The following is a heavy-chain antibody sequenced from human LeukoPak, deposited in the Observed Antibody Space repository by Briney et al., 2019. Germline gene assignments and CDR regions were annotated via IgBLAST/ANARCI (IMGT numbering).Heavy chain of an antibody. V-gene: IGHV4-4*07. J-gene: IGHJ5*02. Sequence: KPSETLSLTCTVSGCSISPYYWSWIRQPAGKGLEWIGRIYASGSTNYNPSHNPSLESRVTMSVDTSNNQFSLNLSSVTAADTAVYYCARDSGYDLTWGQGTLVTVSS. CDR3: ARDSGYDLT. CDR2: IYASGST. CDR1: GCSISPYY. D-gene: IGHD5-12*01.